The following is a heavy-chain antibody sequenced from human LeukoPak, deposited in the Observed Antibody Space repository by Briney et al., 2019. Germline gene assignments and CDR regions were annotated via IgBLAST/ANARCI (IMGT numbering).Heavy chain of an antibody. CDR2: INPSGGST. J-gene: IGHJ5*02. Sequence: ASVKVSCKASGYTFTGYYMHWVRQAPGQGLEWMGLINPSGGSTRYAQKFQGRVTMTRDTSTSTVYMELSSLRSEDTAVYYCARVANWFDPWGQGTLVTVSS. V-gene: IGHV1-46*01. CDR1: GYTFTGYY. CDR3: ARVANWFDP.